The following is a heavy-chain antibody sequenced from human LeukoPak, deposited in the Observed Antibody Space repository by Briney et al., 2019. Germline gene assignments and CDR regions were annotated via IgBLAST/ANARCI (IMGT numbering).Heavy chain of an antibody. CDR2: INTDGTVT. Sequence: AGGSLRPSCAASGFTFSKYWMLWVRQAPGKGLESVSRINTDGTVTTYADSVKGRFTVSRDNADNTMFLQMNSVRDEDTAVYYCATKQWLAPPPDSWGQGTPVTVPS. CDR3: ATKQWLAPPPDS. V-gene: IGHV3-74*01. D-gene: IGHD6-19*01. J-gene: IGHJ4*02. CDR1: GFTFSKYW.